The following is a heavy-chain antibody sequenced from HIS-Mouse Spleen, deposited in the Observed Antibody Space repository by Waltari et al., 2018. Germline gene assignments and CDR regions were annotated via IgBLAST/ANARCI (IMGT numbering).Heavy chain of an antibody. J-gene: IGHJ5*02. V-gene: IGHV4-31*03. Sequence: QVQLQESGPGLVKPSQTLSLTCTVPGGSIRRGGYYWSWIRQHPGTGLEWIGYIYYSGSTYYNPSLKSRVTISVDTSKNQFSLKLSSVTAADTAVYYCARSPYYDFWSGYSDNWFDPWGQGTLVTVSS. D-gene: IGHD3-3*01. CDR2: IYYSGST. CDR1: GGSIRRGGYY. CDR3: ARSPYYDFWSGYSDNWFDP.